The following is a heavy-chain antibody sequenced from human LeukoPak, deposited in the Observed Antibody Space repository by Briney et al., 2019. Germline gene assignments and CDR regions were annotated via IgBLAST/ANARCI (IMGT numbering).Heavy chain of an antibody. CDR3: ARGSTATLNFDY. J-gene: IGHJ4*02. D-gene: IGHD4-17*01. Sequence: SETLSLTCTVSGASISSADYYWSWIRQPPGKDLEWIGHIYYSVGTYYNPSLKSRVTISVDTSKNQFSLKLSSVTAADTAVYYCARGSTATLNFDYWGQGTLVTVSS. CDR1: GASISSADYY. V-gene: IGHV4-30-4*01. CDR2: IYYSVGT.